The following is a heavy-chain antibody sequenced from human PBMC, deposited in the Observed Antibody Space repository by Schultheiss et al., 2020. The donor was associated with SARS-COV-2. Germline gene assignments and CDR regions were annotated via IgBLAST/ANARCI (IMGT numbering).Heavy chain of an antibody. V-gene: IGHV3-30*07. Sequence: GGSLRLSCAASGFTFSSYAMHWVRQAPGKGLEWVAVISYDGSNKYYADSVKGRFTISRDNSKNTLYLQMNSLRAEDTAVYYCARGGGVIAADYWGQGTLVTVSS. D-gene: IGHD6-25*01. J-gene: IGHJ4*02. CDR2: ISYDGSNK. CDR3: ARGGGVIAADY. CDR1: GFTFSSYA.